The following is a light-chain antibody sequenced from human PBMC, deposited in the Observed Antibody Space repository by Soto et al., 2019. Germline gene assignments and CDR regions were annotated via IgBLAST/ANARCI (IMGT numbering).Light chain of an antibody. CDR3: LQYYTTPFT. CDR1: RNVLYSSNNKNY. J-gene: IGKJ3*01. CDR2: WAS. Sequence: DIVMTQSPDSLAVSLGERATIDCKSSRNVLYSSNNKNYLAWYQQKAGQPPKLLIYWASTQESGVPDRFSGSGSGTDFTLTISSLQAEDVAVYYCLQYYTTPFTFGPGTKVDIK. V-gene: IGKV4-1*01.